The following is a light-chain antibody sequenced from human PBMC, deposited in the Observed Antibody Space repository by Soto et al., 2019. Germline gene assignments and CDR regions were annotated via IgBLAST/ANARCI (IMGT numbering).Light chain of an antibody. CDR2: KAS. V-gene: IGKV1-5*03. Sequence: DIQMTQSPSTLSASVGDRVTITCRASQSISSWLAWYQQKPGKAPKLLIYKASSLESGVPSRFSGSGSGTDFTLTISRLEPEDFAVYYCQHYVTSLTTFGQGTKVDIK. CDR1: QSISSW. CDR3: QHYVTSLTT. J-gene: IGKJ1*01.